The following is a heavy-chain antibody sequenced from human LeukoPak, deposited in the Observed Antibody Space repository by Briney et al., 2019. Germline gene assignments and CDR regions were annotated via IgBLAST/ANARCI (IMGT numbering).Heavy chain of an antibody. V-gene: IGHV3-30*18. D-gene: IGHD2-2*01. CDR1: GFTFSSYG. CDR3: AKDEASNFDY. Sequence: PGGSLRLSCAASGFTFSSYGMHWVRQAPGKGLEWVAVISYDGSNKYYADSVKGGFTISRDNSKNTLYLQMNSLRAEDTAVYYCAKDEASNFDYWGQGTLVTVSS. J-gene: IGHJ4*02. CDR2: ISYDGSNK.